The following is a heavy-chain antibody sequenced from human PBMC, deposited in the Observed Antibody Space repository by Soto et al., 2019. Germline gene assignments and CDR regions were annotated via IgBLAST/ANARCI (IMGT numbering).Heavy chain of an antibody. V-gene: IGHV4-31*03. D-gene: IGHD5-18*01. J-gene: IGHJ6*02. CDR1: GGSISSGGNY. CDR2: IYYSGST. Sequence: PSESLSLTCTVSGGSISSGGNYWSWIRQHPGKGLEWIGYIYYSGSTYYNPSLKSRVTISVDTSKNQYSLKLSSVTDADTAVYYCARAGIYSYGYYYYGMDVWGQGTTVTVSS. CDR3: ARAGIYSYGYYYYGMDV.